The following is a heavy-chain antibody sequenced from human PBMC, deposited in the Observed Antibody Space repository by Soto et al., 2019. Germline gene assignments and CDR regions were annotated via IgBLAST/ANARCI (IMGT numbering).Heavy chain of an antibody. V-gene: IGHV4-59*08. D-gene: IGHD3-3*01. J-gene: IGHJ4*02. CDR3: ARTYYDFWSGYWTYSYWIGY. Sequence: SETLSLACTVSGGSISSYYWSWIRQPPGKGLEWIGYIYYSGSTNYNPSLKSRVTISVDTSKNQFSLKLSSVTAADTAVYYCARTYYDFWSGYWTYSYWIGYWGQGTLVTVSS. CDR2: IYYSGST. CDR1: GGSISSYY.